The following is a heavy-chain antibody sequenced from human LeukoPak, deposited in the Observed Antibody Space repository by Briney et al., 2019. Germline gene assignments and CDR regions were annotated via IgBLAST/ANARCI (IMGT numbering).Heavy chain of an antibody. CDR2: ISYDGSNK. CDR1: GFTFSSYA. CDR3: ARELPLDAFDI. V-gene: IGHV3-30-3*01. D-gene: IGHD1-26*01. J-gene: IGHJ3*02. Sequence: GRSLRLSCAASGFTFSSYAMYWVRQAPGKGLEWVAVISYDGSNKYHADSVKGRFTISRDNSKNTLYLQMNSLRAEDTAVYYCARELPLDAFDIWGQGTMVTVSS.